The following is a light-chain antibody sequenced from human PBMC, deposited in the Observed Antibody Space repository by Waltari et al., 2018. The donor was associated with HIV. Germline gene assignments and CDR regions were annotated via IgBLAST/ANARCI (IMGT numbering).Light chain of an antibody. Sequence: QSVLTQPPSASATPGQRVTISCSGTNSNIGNNYVYWYQHLPGTAPKVLSYRNNYRPSGAPDRFAGSKSGTSASLAISGLRSEDEADYYCATWDDNLSGWVFGGGTKLTVL. V-gene: IGLV1-47*01. CDR2: RNN. J-gene: IGLJ3*02. CDR1: NSNIGNNY. CDR3: ATWDDNLSGWV.